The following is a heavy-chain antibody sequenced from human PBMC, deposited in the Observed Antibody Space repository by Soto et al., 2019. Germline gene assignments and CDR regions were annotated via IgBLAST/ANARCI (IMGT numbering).Heavy chain of an antibody. D-gene: IGHD1-20*01. CDR3: ARGITPPTPLDY. Sequence: VASVKVSCTASGYTFTSYAMNWVRQAPGQRLEWMGWINAGNGNTKYSQKFQGRVTITRDTSASTAYMELSSLRSEDTAVYYCARGITPPTPLDYWGQGTLVTVSS. CDR2: INAGNGNT. V-gene: IGHV1-3*01. J-gene: IGHJ4*02. CDR1: GYTFTSYA.